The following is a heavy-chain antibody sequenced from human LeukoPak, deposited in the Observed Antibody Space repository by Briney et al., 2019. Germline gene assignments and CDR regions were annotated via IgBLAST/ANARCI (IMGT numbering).Heavy chain of an antibody. V-gene: IGHV3-48*01. CDR2: IGISSGNT. J-gene: IGHJ4*02. CDR1: GFTFSSYS. D-gene: IGHD2-2*01. CDR3: ARDTKYAFDN. Sequence: GGTLRLSCAASGFTFSSYSMNWVRQAPGKGLEWISYIGISSGNTKYADSVKGRFTISGDKAKNSVYLQMNSLRVEDTAVYYCARDTKYAFDNWGQGTLVTVSS.